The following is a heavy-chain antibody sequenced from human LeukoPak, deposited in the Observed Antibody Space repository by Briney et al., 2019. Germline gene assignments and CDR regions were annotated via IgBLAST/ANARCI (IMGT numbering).Heavy chain of an antibody. CDR3: ATTGYYYYVDV. V-gene: IGHV4-31*03. Sequence: SETLSLTCTVSVGTVSSGGYYWSWIRQHPGKGLEWIGYIYYSGNTYYNPSLESRLTISLDTSTNQFSLKLCSVTAADTAVYYCATTGYYYYVDVWGKGTTVTVSS. J-gene: IGHJ6*03. CDR2: IYYSGNT. D-gene: IGHD2-8*02. CDR1: VGTVSSGGYY.